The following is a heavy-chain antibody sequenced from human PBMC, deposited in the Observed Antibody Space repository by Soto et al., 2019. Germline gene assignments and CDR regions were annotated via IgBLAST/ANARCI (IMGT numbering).Heavy chain of an antibody. Sequence: QVTLKESGPVLVKPTEPLTLRCTVSGLSITDSEMGVSWIRQPPGQPLEWLAHIDSSGEKSYRTFLKRRLAISNDTSKSQIVLTMTNMEPADTATYYCARRHLAVAVSPWFDPWCQVIPVTVSS. V-gene: IGHV2-26*01. CDR1: GLSITDSEMG. J-gene: IGHJ5*02. D-gene: IGHD6-19*01. CDR3: ARRHLAVAVSPWFDP. CDR2: IDSSGEK.